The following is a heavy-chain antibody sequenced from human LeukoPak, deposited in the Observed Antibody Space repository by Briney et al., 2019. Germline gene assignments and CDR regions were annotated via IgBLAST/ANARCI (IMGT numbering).Heavy chain of an antibody. V-gene: IGHV3-30*03. D-gene: IGHD4-17*01. CDR3: AYGDYFPNWFDP. CDR1: GFTFSSYG. J-gene: IGHJ5*02. Sequence: GGSLRLSCAASGFTFSSYGMHWVRQAPGKGLEWVAVISYDGSNKYYADSVKGQFTISRDNSKNTLYLQMNSLRAEDTAVYYCAYGDYFPNWFDPWGQGTLVTVSS. CDR2: ISYDGSNK.